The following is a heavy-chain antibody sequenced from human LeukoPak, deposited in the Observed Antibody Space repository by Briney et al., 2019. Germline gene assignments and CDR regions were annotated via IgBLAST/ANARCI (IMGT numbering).Heavy chain of an antibody. CDR1: GGSISSYY. J-gene: IGHJ4*02. D-gene: IGHD3-3*01. V-gene: IGHV4-59*01. Sequence: KPSETLSLTCTVSGGSISSYYWSWIRQPPGKGLEWIGYIYYGGSTNYNPSLKSRVTISVDTSKNQFSLKLSSVTAADTAVYYCARGALLRFLEWLPRPHFDYWGQGTLVTVSS. CDR2: IYYGGST. CDR3: ARGALLRFLEWLPRPHFDY.